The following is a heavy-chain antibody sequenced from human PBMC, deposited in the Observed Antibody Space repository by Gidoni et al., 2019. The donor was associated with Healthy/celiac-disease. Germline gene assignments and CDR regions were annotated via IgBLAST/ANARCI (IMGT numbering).Heavy chain of an antibody. Sequence: QVQLQQWGAGLLKPSETLSLTCPAYGGSFSGYYWSWIRQPPGKGLEWSGEINHSGSTNYNPSLKSRVTISVDTSKNQFSLKLSSVTAADTAVYYCARNFFQLRDAEDAFDIWGQGTMVTVSS. J-gene: IGHJ3*02. CDR2: INHSGST. V-gene: IGHV4-34*01. D-gene: IGHD4-17*01. CDR3: ARNFFQLRDAEDAFDI. CDR1: GGSFSGYY.